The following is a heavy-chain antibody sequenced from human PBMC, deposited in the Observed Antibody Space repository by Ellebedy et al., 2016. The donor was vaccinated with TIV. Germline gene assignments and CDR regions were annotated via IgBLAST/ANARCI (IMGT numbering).Heavy chain of an antibody. CDR3: ARTIGGSPSDYFDL. V-gene: IGHV4-39*01. CDR2: FFYRGTS. CDR1: GGSFSSYY. Sequence: SETLSLTCTVSGGSFSSYYCVWIRQPPGKGLEWIGSFFYRGTSYYNPSLKSRVTISLDTSKNQFSLKLSSVTATDTAVYHCARTIGGSPSDYFDLWGQGALVIVSS. J-gene: IGHJ4*02. D-gene: IGHD3-16*01.